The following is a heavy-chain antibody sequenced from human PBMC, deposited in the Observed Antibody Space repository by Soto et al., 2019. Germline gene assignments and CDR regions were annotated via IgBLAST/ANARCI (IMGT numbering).Heavy chain of an antibody. D-gene: IGHD1-7*01. CDR2: ISGRGGNT. Sequence: GGSLSLSCAASGFTFSNYAMSWVRQAPGKGLEWVSGISGRGGNTYYADSVKDRFTISRDNSMNTLYLQMNSLRAEDTAIYYCAKDGRGNSSPYYFDYWGQGTLVTVSS. CDR1: GFTFSNYA. CDR3: AKDGRGNSSPYYFDY. J-gene: IGHJ4*02. V-gene: IGHV3-23*01.